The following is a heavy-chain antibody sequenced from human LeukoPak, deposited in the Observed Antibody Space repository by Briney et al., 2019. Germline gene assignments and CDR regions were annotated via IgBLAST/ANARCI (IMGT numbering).Heavy chain of an antibody. J-gene: IGHJ4*02. CDR1: GYSFTSYW. D-gene: IGHD6-13*01. V-gene: IGHV5-51*01. CDR2: IYPGDSDT. Sequence: GESLKISCKGSGYSFTSYWIGWVRQMPGKGLEWMGIIYPGDSDTRYSPSFQGPVTISARKSNSTAYLQWSSLKASDTARYYCASTGYSSSWDLRWFDYWGQGTLVTVSS. CDR3: ASTGYSSSWDLRWFDY.